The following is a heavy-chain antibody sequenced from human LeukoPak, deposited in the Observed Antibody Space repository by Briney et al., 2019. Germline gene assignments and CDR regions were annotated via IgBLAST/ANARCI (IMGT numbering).Heavy chain of an antibody. Sequence: TSETLSLTCTVSGGSINSGGYYWSWIRQHPGKGLEWIGYIYYSGTTYYNPSLKSRLTISVDTSQNQFSLKLSSVTAADTAVYYCAQLRAEVDYWGQGTLVTVSS. D-gene: IGHD1-1*01. CDR1: GGSINSGGYY. V-gene: IGHV4-31*03. CDR2: IYYSGTT. CDR3: AQLRAEVDY. J-gene: IGHJ4*02.